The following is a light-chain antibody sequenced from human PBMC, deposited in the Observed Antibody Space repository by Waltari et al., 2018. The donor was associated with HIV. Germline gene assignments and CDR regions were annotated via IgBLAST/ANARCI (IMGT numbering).Light chain of an antibody. CDR1: TSYLGNYNY. Sequence: QSALTQPASVSGSPGQSITISCTGTTSYLGNYNYVSWYQHHPGRAPKLILYEVSNRPSGVSNRFSGSKSGNTASLTVSGLHAEDEGDYYCSSYSSSTSPYVFGTGTKVTVV. V-gene: IGLV2-14*01. CDR3: SSYSSSTSPYV. J-gene: IGLJ1*01. CDR2: EVS.